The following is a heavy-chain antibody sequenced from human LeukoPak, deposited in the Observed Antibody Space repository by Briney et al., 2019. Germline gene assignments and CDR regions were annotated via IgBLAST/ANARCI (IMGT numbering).Heavy chain of an antibody. D-gene: IGHD3-22*01. V-gene: IGHV3-30*02. CDR2: IRFDGNIK. J-gene: IGHJ4*02. CDR3: ARDITMIVGTFFDY. CDR1: GFTFSNYG. Sequence: GGSLRLSCAASGFTFSNYGMHWVRQAPSKGLEWVAFIRFDGNIKYYADSVKGRFTISRDNSKNTLYLQMNSLRVEDTAVYYCARDITMIVGTFFDYWGQGTLVTDSS.